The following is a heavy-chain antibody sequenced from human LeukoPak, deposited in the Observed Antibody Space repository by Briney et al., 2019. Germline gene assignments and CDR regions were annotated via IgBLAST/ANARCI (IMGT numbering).Heavy chain of an antibody. Sequence: SETLSLTCAVYGGSFSDYYWTWIRQPPGKGLEWIGELNHSRSTNYNPSLKSRVTISVDTSKNQFSLNLSSVTAADTTVYYCARGRVVPAAMGRKKYYGMDVWGQGTTVTVSS. J-gene: IGHJ6*02. CDR2: LNHSRST. CDR1: GGSFSDYY. V-gene: IGHV4-34*01. CDR3: ARGRVVPAAMGRKKYYGMDV. D-gene: IGHD2-2*01.